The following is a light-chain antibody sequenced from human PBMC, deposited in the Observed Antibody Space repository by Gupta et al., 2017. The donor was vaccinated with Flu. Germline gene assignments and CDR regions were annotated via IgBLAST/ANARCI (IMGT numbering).Light chain of an antibody. V-gene: IGKV1-9*01. Sequence: DLPLTPSPSLLSASVGDRVTITCRAGQGIGSFLAWYQQKPGKAPKLLIFAASTLESGVPSRFSGSGSGTEFTLTINNLQPEDFATYYCQQLKKYPLTFGGGTKVEV. CDR1: QGIGSF. J-gene: IGKJ4*01. CDR3: QQLKKYPLT. CDR2: AAS.